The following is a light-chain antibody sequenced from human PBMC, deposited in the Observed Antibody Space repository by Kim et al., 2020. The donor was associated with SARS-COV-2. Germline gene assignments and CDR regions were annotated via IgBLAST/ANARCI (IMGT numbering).Light chain of an antibody. CDR2: DAS. CDR1: QSISNW. Sequence: DIQMTQSPSTLSASVGDRVTITCRASQSISNWLAWYQQKPGKAPKVLIYDASSLESGVPSRFSGSGSGTKFTLTISSLQSDDFATYYCQEYKSYLRTFGQGTKVDIK. CDR3: QEYKSYLRT. J-gene: IGKJ1*01. V-gene: IGKV1-5*01.